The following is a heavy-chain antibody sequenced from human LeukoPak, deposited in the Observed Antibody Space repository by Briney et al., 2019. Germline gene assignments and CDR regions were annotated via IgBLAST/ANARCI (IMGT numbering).Heavy chain of an antibody. Sequence: GGSLRLSWAASGFTFSSYALSWVRQAPGKGLEWVSAISGSGGSTYYADSVKGRFTISRDNSKNTLYLQMNSLRAEDTAVYYCAKDVRDCRSTSCYTYYYYYGMDVWGQGTTVTVSS. V-gene: IGHV3-23*01. J-gene: IGHJ6*02. CDR1: GFTFSSYA. CDR3: AKDVRDCRSTSCYTYYYYYGMDV. D-gene: IGHD2-2*02. CDR2: ISGSGGST.